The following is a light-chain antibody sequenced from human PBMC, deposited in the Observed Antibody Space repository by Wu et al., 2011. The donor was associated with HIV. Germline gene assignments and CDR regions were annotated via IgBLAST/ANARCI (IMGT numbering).Light chain of an antibody. CDR1: QRLGANY. CDR2: DTF. Sequence: EIVLTQSPGTLSLSPGERVTLSCRASQRLGANYLAWYQQKPGQAPRLLIYDTFKRATGIPARFSGSGSGTDFTLTISSLEPEDFAVYYCQQRSNWPAYTFGQGTKLEMK. CDR3: QQRSNWPAYT. J-gene: IGKJ2*01. V-gene: IGKV3-11*01.